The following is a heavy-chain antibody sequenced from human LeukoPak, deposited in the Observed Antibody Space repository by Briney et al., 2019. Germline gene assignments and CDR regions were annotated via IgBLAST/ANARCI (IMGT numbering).Heavy chain of an antibody. Sequence: SETLSLTCTVSGGSISSYYWSWIRQPPGKGLEWIGYIYYSGSTNYNPSLKSRVTISVDTSKNQFSLKLSSVTAADTAVYYCARNWLVGSDLAYYYYYGMDVWGQGTTVTVSS. CDR2: IYYSGST. V-gene: IGHV4-59*12. CDR3: ARNWLVGSDLAYYYYYGMDV. CDR1: GGSISSYY. J-gene: IGHJ6*02. D-gene: IGHD6-19*01.